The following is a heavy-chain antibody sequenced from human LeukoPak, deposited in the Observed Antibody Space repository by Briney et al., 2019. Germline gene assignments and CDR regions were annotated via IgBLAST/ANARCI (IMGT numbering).Heavy chain of an antibody. CDR3: ATFAYCGGDCYSGTSYFDY. J-gene: IGHJ4*02. D-gene: IGHD2-21*02. CDR2: FDSEDGET. V-gene: IGHV1-24*01. CDR1: GYTLTELS. Sequence: ASVKVTCKVSGYTLTELSMLWVRQDPAKGLEWMGGFDSEDGETIYAQKFQGRVTMTEDTSTDTAYMELSSLRSEDTAVYYCATFAYCGGDCYSGTSYFDYWGQGTLVTVSS.